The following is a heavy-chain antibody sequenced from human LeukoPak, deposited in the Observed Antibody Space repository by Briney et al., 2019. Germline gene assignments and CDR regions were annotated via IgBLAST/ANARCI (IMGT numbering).Heavy chain of an antibody. D-gene: IGHD2-8*01. CDR2: IKTNTDGGTT. V-gene: IGHV3-15*07. Sequence: GGSLRLSCAASGFTFSSSAMNWVRQAPGMGLEWVGRIKTNTDGGTTDYAAPMKGRFAISRDDSENTLYLQMNSLKTEDTAVYYCTRTLKGGYFDYWGQGTLVTVSS. J-gene: IGHJ4*02. CDR3: TRTLKGGYFDY. CDR1: GFTFSSSA.